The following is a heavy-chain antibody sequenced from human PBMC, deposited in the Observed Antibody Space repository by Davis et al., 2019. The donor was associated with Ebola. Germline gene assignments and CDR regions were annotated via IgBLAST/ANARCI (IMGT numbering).Heavy chain of an antibody. D-gene: IGHD4-23*01. V-gene: IGHV1-46*01. J-gene: IGHJ4*02. Sequence: AASVKVSCKASGYTFTSYYMHWVRQAPGQGLEWMGIINPSGGSTSYAQKFQGRVTMTRDTSTSTVYMELSSLRSEDTAVYYCARALPYYGGNSRYFDYWGQGTLVTVSS. CDR3: ARALPYYGGNSRYFDY. CDR1: GYTFTSYY. CDR2: INPSGGST.